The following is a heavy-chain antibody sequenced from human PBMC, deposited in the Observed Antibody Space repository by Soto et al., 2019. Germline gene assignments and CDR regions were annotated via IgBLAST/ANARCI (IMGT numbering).Heavy chain of an antibody. CDR1: GFTFSSYG. J-gene: IGHJ4*02. CDR3: ARGGGYSYGLRNYFDY. CDR2: IWYDGSNK. D-gene: IGHD5-18*01. Sequence: VGSRSLSWAGSGFTFSSYGMHWVRQAPGEGLEWVAVIWYDGSNKYYADSVKGRFTISRDNSKNTLYLQMNSLRAEDTAVYYCARGGGYSYGLRNYFDYWGQGTLVTVSS. V-gene: IGHV3-33*01.